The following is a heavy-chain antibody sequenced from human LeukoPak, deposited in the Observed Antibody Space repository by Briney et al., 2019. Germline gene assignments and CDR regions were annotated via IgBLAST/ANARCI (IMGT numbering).Heavy chain of an antibody. D-gene: IGHD3-22*01. CDR1: GFTFSSYG. V-gene: IGHV3-30*18. J-gene: IGHJ1*01. CDR2: ISYDGSNK. CDR3: AKGGGRTMIVVVQPVEH. Sequence: PGGSLRLSCAASGFTFSSYGMHWVRQAPGKGLEWVAVISYDGSNKYYADSVKGRFTISRDNSKNTLYLQMKSLRAEDTAVYYCAKGGGRTMIVVVQPVEHWGQGTLVTVSS.